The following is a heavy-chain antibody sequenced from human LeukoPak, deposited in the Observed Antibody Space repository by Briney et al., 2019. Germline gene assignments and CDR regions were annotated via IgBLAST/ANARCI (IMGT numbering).Heavy chain of an antibody. V-gene: IGHV3-23*01. CDR1: GFTFSSYA. D-gene: IGHD3-16*01. CDR3: AKAVLYDYVWGSYVSYFDY. Sequence: GGSLRLSCAASGFTFSSYAMSWVRQAPGKGLEWVSAISGSGGSTYYADSVKGRFTISRDNSKNTLYLQMNSLRAEDTAVYYCAKAVLYDYVWGSYVSYFDYWGQGTLVTVSS. CDR2: ISGSGGST. J-gene: IGHJ4*02.